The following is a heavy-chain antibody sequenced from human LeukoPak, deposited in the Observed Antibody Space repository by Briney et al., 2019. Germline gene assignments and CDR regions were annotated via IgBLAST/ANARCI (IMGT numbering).Heavy chain of an antibody. V-gene: IGHV1-18*04. CDR2: VSTYNDST. CDR3: ARDYRAQKGGDDYGDDY. CDR1: GYTFTNYG. D-gene: IGHD4-17*01. Sequence: ASVKVSCKASGYTFTNYGISWVRQAPGQGLEWMGWVSTYNDSTNYAQKLQGRVTMTTDTSTTTAYVELRGLRSEDTAVYYCARDYRAQKGGDDYGDDYWGQGTLVIVSS. J-gene: IGHJ4*02.